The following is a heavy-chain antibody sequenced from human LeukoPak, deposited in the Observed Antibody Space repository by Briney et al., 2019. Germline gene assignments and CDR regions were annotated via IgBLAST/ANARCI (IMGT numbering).Heavy chain of an antibody. V-gene: IGHV4-59*01. CDR3: ARGGRRQAAGLDY. CDR2: IYYSGST. J-gene: IGHJ4*02. Sequence: SETLSLTCTVSGGSISRYYWSWIRQPPGKGLEWIGYIYYSGSTNYNPSLKSRVTISVDTSKNQFSLKLSSVTAADTAVYYCARGGRRQAAGLDYWGQGTLVTVSS. D-gene: IGHD2-15*01. CDR1: GGSISRYY.